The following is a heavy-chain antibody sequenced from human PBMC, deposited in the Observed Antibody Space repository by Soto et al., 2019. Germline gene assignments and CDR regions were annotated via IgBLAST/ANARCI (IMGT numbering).Heavy chain of an antibody. CDR2: ISAYNGNT. V-gene: IGHV1-18*01. CDR3: ARVYSNYVRVGYYYYYMDV. Sequence: ASVKVSCKASGYTFTSYGISWVRQAPGQGLEWMGWISAYNGNTNYAQKLQGRVTMTTDTSTSTAYMELRSLRSDDTAVYYCARVYSNYVRVGYYYYYMDVWGKGTTVTVSS. CDR1: GYTFTSYG. D-gene: IGHD4-4*01. J-gene: IGHJ6*03.